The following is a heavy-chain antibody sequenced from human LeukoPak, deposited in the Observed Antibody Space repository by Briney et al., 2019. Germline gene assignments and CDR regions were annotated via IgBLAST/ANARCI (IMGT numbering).Heavy chain of an antibody. CDR3: ARVSPYYGSGSYYKLRYYMDV. D-gene: IGHD3-10*01. CDR1: GGSISSRNW. J-gene: IGHJ6*03. Sequence: SETLSLTCAVSGGSISSRNWWSWVRQPPGKGLEWIGEIYHSGSTNYNPSLKSRVTISVDTSKNQFSLKLSSVTAADTAVYYCARVSPYYGSGSYYKLRYYMDVWGKGTTVTVSS. CDR2: IYHSGST. V-gene: IGHV4-4*02.